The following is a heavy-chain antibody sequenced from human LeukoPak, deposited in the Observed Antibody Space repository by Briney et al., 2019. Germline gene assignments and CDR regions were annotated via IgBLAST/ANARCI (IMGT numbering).Heavy chain of an antibody. CDR1: GDSVSSNSSA. J-gene: IGHJ2*01. Sequence: SQTLSLTCAISGDSVSSNSSAWNWIRQSPSRGLEWLVRTYYRSKWYNDYAVSVKSRITINPDTSKNQFSLQLNSVTPEDTAVYYCARGGIAARPDSWYFDLWGRGTLVTVSS. V-gene: IGHV6-1*01. CDR3: ARGGIAARPDSWYFDL. D-gene: IGHD6-6*01. CDR2: TYYRSKWYN.